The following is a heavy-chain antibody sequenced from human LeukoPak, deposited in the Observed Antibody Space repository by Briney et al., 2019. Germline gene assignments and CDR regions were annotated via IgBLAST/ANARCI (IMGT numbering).Heavy chain of an antibody. CDR2: IISSGSTI. Sequence: GSLRLSCAASGFTFSSYEMNWVRQAPGKGLEWASYIISSGSTIYYSDSVKGRFTISRDNAKNSLYLQMNSLRAEDTAVYYCARVGSIDYWGQGTLVTVSS. D-gene: IGHD3-10*01. CDR1: GFTFSSYE. CDR3: ARVGSIDY. J-gene: IGHJ4*02. V-gene: IGHV3-48*03.